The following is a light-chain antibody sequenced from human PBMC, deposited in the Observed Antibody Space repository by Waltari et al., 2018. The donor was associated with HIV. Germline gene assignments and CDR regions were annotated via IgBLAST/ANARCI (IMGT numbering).Light chain of an antibody. J-gene: IGLJ1*01. V-gene: IGLV1-47*01. Sequence: QSVLTQPPSASGTPGQRLTISCAPRASFKIARDSVFWFQQPPGATPTLPIVRTEQRPSWVTDRFSGSKSGTSASLAISGLRSEDEAHYYCAAWDDSLGGYVFGTGTKVTVL. CDR1: ASFKIARDS. CDR2: RTE. CDR3: AAWDDSLGGYV.